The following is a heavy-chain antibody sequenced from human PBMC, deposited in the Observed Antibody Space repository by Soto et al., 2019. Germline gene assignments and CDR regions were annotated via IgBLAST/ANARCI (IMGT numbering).Heavy chain of an antibody. CDR3: ARVKGFPVPAAMGGAFDI. CDR1: GGSFSGYY. Sequence: SETLSLTCAVYGGSFSGYYWSWIRQPPGKGLEWIGEINHSGSTNYNPSLKSRVTISVDTSKNQFSQKLSSVTAADTAVYYCARVKGFPVPAAMGGAFDIWGQGTMVTVSS. J-gene: IGHJ3*02. D-gene: IGHD2-2*01. CDR2: INHSGST. V-gene: IGHV4-34*01.